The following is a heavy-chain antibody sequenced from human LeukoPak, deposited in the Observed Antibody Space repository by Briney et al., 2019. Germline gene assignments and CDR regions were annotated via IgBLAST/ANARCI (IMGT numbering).Heavy chain of an antibody. CDR3: ARAYYDILTGWDY. CDR1: GYTFTGHY. V-gene: IGHV1-2*02. Sequence: GASVKVSCKASGYTFTGHYMHWVRQAPGQGLEWMGWINPNSGGTNYARKFQGRVTMTRDTSISTAYMELSRLRSDDTAVYYCARAYYDILTGWDYWGQGTLVTVSS. CDR2: INPNSGGT. J-gene: IGHJ4*02. D-gene: IGHD3-9*01.